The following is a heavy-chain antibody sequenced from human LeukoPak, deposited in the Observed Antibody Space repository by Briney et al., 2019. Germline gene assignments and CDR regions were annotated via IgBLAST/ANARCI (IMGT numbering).Heavy chain of an antibody. D-gene: IGHD2-15*01. V-gene: IGHV3-7*01. CDR2: IKQDGSEK. Sequence: GGSLRLSCAASGFTFSSYWMSWVRQAPGKGLEWVANIKQDGSEKYYVDSVKGRFTISRDNAKNSLYLQMNSLRAEDTAVYYCARDPDYSYYYYMDVWGKGTKVTVSS. J-gene: IGHJ6*03. CDR1: GFTFSSYW. CDR3: ARDPDYSYYYYMDV.